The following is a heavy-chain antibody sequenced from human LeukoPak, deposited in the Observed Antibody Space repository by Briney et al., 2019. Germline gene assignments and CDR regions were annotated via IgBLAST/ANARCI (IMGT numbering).Heavy chain of an antibody. D-gene: IGHD6-13*01. V-gene: IGHV3-11*01. CDR3: ASKYRDRSSWRFDY. Sequence: GGSLRLSCSASGFTFSDYYMSWIRQAPGQGLELGSYISSSSGSTIYYAYSVKGRFTISRDNDKNSLYLHMNIITADATAVYYCASKYRDRSSWRFDYWGQGTLVTVSS. CDR1: GFTFSDYY. J-gene: IGHJ4*02. CDR2: ISSSSGSTI.